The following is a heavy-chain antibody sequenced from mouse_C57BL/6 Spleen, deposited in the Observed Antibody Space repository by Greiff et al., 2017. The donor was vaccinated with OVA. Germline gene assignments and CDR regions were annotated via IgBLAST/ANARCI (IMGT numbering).Heavy chain of an antibody. Sequence: EVQRVESGPGLVKPSQSLSLTCSVTGYSITSGYYWNWIRQFPGNKLEWMGYISYDGSNNYNPSLKNRISITRDTSKNQFFLKLNSVTTEDTATYYCARVVYYGSSYGYWYFDVWGTGTTVTVSS. J-gene: IGHJ1*03. D-gene: IGHD1-1*01. CDR3: ARVVYYGSSYGYWYFDV. CDR1: GYSITSGYY. V-gene: IGHV3-6*01. CDR2: ISYDGSN.